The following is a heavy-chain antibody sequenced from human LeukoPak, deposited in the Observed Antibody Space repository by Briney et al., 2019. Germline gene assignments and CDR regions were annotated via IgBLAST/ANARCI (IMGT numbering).Heavy chain of an antibody. CDR2: INHSGST. CDR1: GGSFSGYY. CDR3: ARRQRYSGSYFRS. J-gene: IGHJ5*02. Sequence: SETLSLTCAVYGGSFSGYYWSWIRQPPGKGLEWIGEINHSGSTNYNPSLKSRVTISVDTSKNQFSLKLSSVTAADTAVYYCARRQRYSGSYFRSWGQGTLVTVSS. D-gene: IGHD1-26*01. V-gene: IGHV4-34*01.